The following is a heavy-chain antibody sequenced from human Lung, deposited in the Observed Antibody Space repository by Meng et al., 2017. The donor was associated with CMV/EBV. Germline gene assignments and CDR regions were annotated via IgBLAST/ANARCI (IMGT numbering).Heavy chain of an antibody. J-gene: IGHJ4*02. CDR3: VTETGYNYDN. D-gene: IGHD5-24*01. CDR2: IYFSGNT. V-gene: IGHV4-39*07. Sequence: QLQESGTGQVQPSETLSLPCSVSGGSISSSSYYWGWIRQSPGKGLEWIGSIYFSGNTYYNPSLKSRVTMSVGTAQNKFSLTLRSVTAADTAVYYCVTETGYNYDNWGQGALVTVSS. CDR1: GGSISSSSYY.